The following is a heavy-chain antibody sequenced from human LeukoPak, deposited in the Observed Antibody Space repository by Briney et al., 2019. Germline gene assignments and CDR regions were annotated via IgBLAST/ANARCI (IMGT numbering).Heavy chain of an antibody. D-gene: IGHD1-26*01. Sequence: GGSLRLSCAASGFTFSSYAMHWVRQAPGKGLEYVSAISSNGGSTYYANSVRGRFTISRDNSKHTLYLQMGSLRAEDMAVYYCARDLSPRWELRGFYSSGQGNLVTVSS. CDR3: ARDLSPRWELRGFYS. J-gene: IGHJ5*01. V-gene: IGHV3-64*01. CDR1: GFTFSSYA. CDR2: ISSNGGST.